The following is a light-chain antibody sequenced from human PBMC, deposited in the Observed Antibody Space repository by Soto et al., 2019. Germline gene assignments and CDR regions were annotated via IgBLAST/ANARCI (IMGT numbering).Light chain of an antibody. J-gene: IGLJ2*01. V-gene: IGLV2-11*01. Sequence: QSVLTQPRSVSGSPGQSVTISCTGTSSDVGGYNYVSWYQQHPGKAPNLMIYDVSNRPSGVPDRFSGSKSGNTASLTISGLQAEDEADYYCCSYAGSYTVVFGGGTQLTVL. CDR1: SSDVGGYNY. CDR2: DVS. CDR3: CSYAGSYTVV.